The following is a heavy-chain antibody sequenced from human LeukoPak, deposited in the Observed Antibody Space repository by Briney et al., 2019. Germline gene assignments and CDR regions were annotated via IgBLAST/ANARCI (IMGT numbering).Heavy chain of an antibody. D-gene: IGHD6-19*01. J-gene: IGHJ4*02. CDR1: GFTFSSYS. Sequence: GGSLGLSCAASGFTFSSYSMNWVRQSPGKGLEWISYISSSAYTIYYADSVKGRFTIFRDNAEYSLYLQMDSLRDEDTAVYYCARQMYSSGCSDFWGQGTPVTVSS. CDR3: ARQMYSSGCSDF. CDR2: ISSSAYTI. V-gene: IGHV3-48*02.